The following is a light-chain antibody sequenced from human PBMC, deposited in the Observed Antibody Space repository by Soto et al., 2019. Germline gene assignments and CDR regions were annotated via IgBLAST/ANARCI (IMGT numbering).Light chain of an antibody. Sequence: EFVLTQSPGTLSLSPGERATLSCRASRSVSSSDLAWYQQKPGQAPGLLIYSASSRATGIPDRFSGSGSGTDFTLTISRLEPEDFAVYYCHHYGSSPTFGQGTKVDIK. V-gene: IGKV3-20*01. CDR1: RSVSSSD. CDR3: HHYGSSPT. J-gene: IGKJ1*01. CDR2: SAS.